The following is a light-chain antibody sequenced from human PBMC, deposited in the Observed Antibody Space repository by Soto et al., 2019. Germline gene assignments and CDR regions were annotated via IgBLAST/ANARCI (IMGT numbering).Light chain of an antibody. V-gene: IGKV1-9*01. CDR2: STS. CDR3: QQLNTYLIT. Sequence: DIQLTQSPSFLSASVGDRVTSTCRASQGISGYLAWYQQKPGKVPKLLIYSTSTLQSGVPSRFSGSASGTEFTLSISGLQPEDFATYYCQQLNTYLITFGQGTRLENK. J-gene: IGKJ5*01. CDR1: QGISGY.